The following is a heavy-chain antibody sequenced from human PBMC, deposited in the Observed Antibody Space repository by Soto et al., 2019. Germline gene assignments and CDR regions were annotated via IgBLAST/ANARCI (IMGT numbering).Heavy chain of an antibody. CDR1: GGTFSNYA. J-gene: IGHJ6*02. D-gene: IGHD6-19*01. CDR2: IVPIFGTT. CDR3: ARVEAVAGLYNYHGLDV. Sequence: QVQLVQSGAEVKKPGSSVKVSCKVSGGTFSNYAIDWVRLAPGHGLEWMGGIVPIFGTTYYTQKFQGRATISADDSTTTAYLEMSSLRSEDTAIYYLARVEAVAGLYNYHGLDVWGQGTAVTVSS. V-gene: IGHV1-69*12.